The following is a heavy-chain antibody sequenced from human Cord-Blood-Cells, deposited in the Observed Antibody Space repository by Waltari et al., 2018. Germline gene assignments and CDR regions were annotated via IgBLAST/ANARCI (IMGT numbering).Heavy chain of an antibody. CDR1: GYTFTGYY. V-gene: IGHV1-2*02. CDR3: ARVYPGGFGELFNYWYFDL. J-gene: IGHJ2*01. Sequence: QVQLGQSGAEVKKPGASVKVSCKASGYTFTGYYMHWVRQAPGQGLEGMGWINPNSGGTNFAQKFQGRVTMTRDTSITTAYMELSRLSSDDTAVYCCARVYPGGFGELFNYWYFDLWGRGTLVTVSS. D-gene: IGHD3-10*01. CDR2: INPNSGGT.